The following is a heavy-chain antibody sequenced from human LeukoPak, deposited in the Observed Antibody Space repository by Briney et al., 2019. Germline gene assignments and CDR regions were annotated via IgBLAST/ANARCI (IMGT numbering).Heavy chain of an antibody. CDR2: IYYSGST. J-gene: IGHJ4*02. CDR3: ARVYSDILAGYSFDY. D-gene: IGHD3-9*01. V-gene: IGHV4-59*01. Sequence: SETLSLTCTVAGGSISSDYWSWIRQPPGKGLEWIGYIYYSGSTNYNPSLKSRVTISVDTPKNQFSLKLSSVTAADTAVYYCARVYSDILAGYSFDYWGQGTLVTVSS. CDR1: GGSISSDY.